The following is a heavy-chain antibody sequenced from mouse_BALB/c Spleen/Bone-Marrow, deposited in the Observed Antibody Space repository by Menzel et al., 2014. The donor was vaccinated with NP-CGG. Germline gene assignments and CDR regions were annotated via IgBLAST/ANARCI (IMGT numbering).Heavy chain of an antibody. CDR1: GYTFTEYT. CDR2: INSNNGGN. V-gene: IGHV1-18*01. Sequence: VQLKQSGPELVKPGASVKISCKTSGYTFTEYTMHWVKQSHGKSLEWIGGINSNNGGNSYNQKFKGKVTLTVDKSSSTAYMELHSLTFEDSAVYYCARSKGIRGAMDYWGQGTSVTVSS. CDR3: ARSKGIRGAMDY. J-gene: IGHJ4*01.